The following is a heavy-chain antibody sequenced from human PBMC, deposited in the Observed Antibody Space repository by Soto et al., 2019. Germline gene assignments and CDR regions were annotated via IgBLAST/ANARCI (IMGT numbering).Heavy chain of an antibody. V-gene: IGHV4-31*03. CDR3: ASTYYNASSGPFDY. D-gene: IGHD3-22*01. CDR2: IYYSGTT. J-gene: IGHJ4*02. CDR1: GDSISSGGYY. Sequence: SETLSLTCTVSGDSISSGGYYWSWIRQLPGKGLEWIGYIYYSGTTYYSPSLVSRVTISVDMSENQFSLKLNSVTAADTAVYYCASTYYNASSGPFDYWGQGTLVTVSS.